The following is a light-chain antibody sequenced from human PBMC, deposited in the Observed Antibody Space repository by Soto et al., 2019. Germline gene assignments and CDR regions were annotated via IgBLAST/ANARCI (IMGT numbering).Light chain of an antibody. V-gene: IGKV1-39*01. Sequence: DIQMTQSPSSLSASVGDRVTITCRANQNIWSYLVWYQHKLGQAPRPRIHAASTLASGVPSRFSGSESGTDFTLTISGLEHEDSETYDCQQSYKTQWTCGQGTKVEIK. CDR2: AAS. CDR3: QQSYKTQWT. CDR1: QNIWSY. J-gene: IGKJ1*01.